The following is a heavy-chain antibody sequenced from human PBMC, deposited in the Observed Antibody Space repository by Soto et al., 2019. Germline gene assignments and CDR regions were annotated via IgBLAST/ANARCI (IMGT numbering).Heavy chain of an antibody. D-gene: IGHD2-15*01. CDR1: GFTFSSCA. V-gene: IGHV3-23*01. CDR2: ISGSGGGT. CDR3: SKNPAASPYYYYGMDV. Sequence: EVQLLESGGGLVQPGGSLRLSCAASGFTFSSCAMSWVRQAPGKGLEWVSAISGSGGGTYYADSEKGRFTISRDNSKNTLFLQRNGLSADYTAVYFCSKNPAASPYYYYGMDVWGQGTTVTVSS. J-gene: IGHJ6*02.